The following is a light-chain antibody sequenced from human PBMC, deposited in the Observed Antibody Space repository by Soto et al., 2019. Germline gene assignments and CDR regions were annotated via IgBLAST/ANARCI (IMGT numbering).Light chain of an antibody. Sequence: QSALTQPASVSGSPGQSITISCTGTSSDVGGYNYVSWYQQFPRKAPKLIINDVSNRPSGVSNRFSGSKSGNTASLTISGLQAEDEADYYCSSYTGGSSHSVFGTGTKVTVL. V-gene: IGLV2-14*01. J-gene: IGLJ1*01. CDR2: DVS. CDR1: SSDVGGYNY. CDR3: SSYTGGSSHSV.